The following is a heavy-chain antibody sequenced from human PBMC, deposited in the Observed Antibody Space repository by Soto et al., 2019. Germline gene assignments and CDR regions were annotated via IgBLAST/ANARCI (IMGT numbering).Heavy chain of an antibody. V-gene: IGHV4-59*04. D-gene: IGHD2-15*01. Sequence: SETLSLTCTVSGGSISSWYWSWIRQPPGKGLEWIGYIYYSGSTYYNPSLKSRVTISVDTSKNQFSLKLSSVTAADTAVYYCACLVQVIAATEDWSLPRSQGLLVTVSS. CDR2: IYYSGST. CDR3: ACLVQVIAATEDWSLP. CDR1: GGSISSWY. J-gene: IGHJ5*02.